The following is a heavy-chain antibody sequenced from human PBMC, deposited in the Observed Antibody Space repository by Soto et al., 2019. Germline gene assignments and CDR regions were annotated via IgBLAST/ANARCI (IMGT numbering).Heavy chain of an antibody. Sequence: EVQLVESGGALVQPGGSLRLSCEASGFTFRNYYMHWVRQAPGKGLMWVARIDSNGRNSVYAESVKGRFTVSRDNAKNTLLLQMDSLTAEDTAVYYCAREQYTLNYAGYWGQGTQVTV. V-gene: IGHV3-74*01. CDR2: IDSNGRNS. D-gene: IGHD2-2*01. J-gene: IGHJ1*01. CDR3: AREQYTLNYAGY. CDR1: GFTFRNYY.